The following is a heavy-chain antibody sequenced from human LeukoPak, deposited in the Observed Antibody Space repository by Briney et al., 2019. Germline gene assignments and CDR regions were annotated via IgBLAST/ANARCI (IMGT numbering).Heavy chain of an antibody. CDR3: ASQRGGYSYGHRV. CDR1: GYTFTSYD. D-gene: IGHD5-18*01. Sequence: ASVTVSCTASGYTFTSYDINWVRQATGQEPEWMGGFIPIFGSANYAQKFQARITHITNEFTRTAYLELRSLSSETTAGLSLASQRGGYSYGHRVWGQGTLVTVPS. J-gene: IGHJ4*02. V-gene: IGHV1-69*05. CDR2: FIPIFGSA.